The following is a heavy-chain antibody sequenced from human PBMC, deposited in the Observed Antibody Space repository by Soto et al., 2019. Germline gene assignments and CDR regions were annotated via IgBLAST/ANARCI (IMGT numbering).Heavy chain of an antibody. CDR3: ARDPGFTVRGVFFPTEDY. V-gene: IGHV4-31*03. CDR1: GGSISSGGYY. Sequence: PSETLSLTCTVSGGSISSGGYYWSWIRQHPGKGLEWIGYIYYSGSTYYNPSLKSRVTISVDTSKNQFSLKLSSVTAADTAVYYCARDPGFTVRGVFFPTEDYWGQGTLVTVSS. D-gene: IGHD3-10*01. J-gene: IGHJ4*02. CDR2: IYYSGST.